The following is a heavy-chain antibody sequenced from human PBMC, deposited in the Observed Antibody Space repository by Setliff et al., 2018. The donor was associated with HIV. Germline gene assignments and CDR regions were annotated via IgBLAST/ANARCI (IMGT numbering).Heavy chain of an antibody. V-gene: IGHV1-2*02. J-gene: IGHJ4*02. CDR2: INPNNGGT. CDR3: ATLDY. Sequence: ASVKVSCKASAHTFTGYYVHWVRQAPGQGLEWMGWINPNNGGTNYAQKFQGRVTMTTDTSISTAYMELSRLRSDDTAVYYCATLDYWGQGTLVTVSS. CDR1: AHTFTGYY.